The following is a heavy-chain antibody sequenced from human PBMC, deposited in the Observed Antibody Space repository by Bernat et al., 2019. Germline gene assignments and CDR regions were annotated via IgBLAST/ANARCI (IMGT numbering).Heavy chain of an antibody. D-gene: IGHD3-22*01. V-gene: IGHV3-74*01. CDR3: ARDTRPYYYDSSGYYTY. J-gene: IGHJ4*02. Sequence: EVQLVESGGGLVKPGGSLRLSCAASGFTFSSYWMHWVRQAPGKGLVWVSRINSDGSSTSYADSVKGRFTISRDNAKNTLYLQMNSLRAEDTAVYYCARDTRPYYYDSSGYYTYWGQGTLVTVSS. CDR2: INSDGSST. CDR1: GFTFSSYW.